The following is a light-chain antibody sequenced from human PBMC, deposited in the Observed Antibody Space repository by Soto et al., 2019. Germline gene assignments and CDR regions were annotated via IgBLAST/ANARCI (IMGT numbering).Light chain of an antibody. Sequence: EGVLKQSPGTLSLSPGARATLSCRASQSVNDNHLAWYQQKGGQAPRLLIYGASTRATGVPERFSGSGFGTADSLIVNRLEPEDFALYYCQLYGGSPQSGTFGPGTTVEI. CDR3: QLYGGSPQSGT. V-gene: IGKV3-20*01. CDR1: QSVNDNH. J-gene: IGKJ3*01. CDR2: GAS.